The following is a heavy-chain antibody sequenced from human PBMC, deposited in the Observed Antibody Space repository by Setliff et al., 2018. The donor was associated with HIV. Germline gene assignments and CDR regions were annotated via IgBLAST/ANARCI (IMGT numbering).Heavy chain of an antibody. CDR1: GGSFGVYR. CDR3: ARDRHSSGLGSYGP. J-gene: IGHJ5*02. CDR2: IDSSGTT. V-gene: IGHV4-4*07. Sequence: SETLSLTCTISGGSFGVYRWSWIRQSAGRGLEWIGRIDSSGTTDYKPSLKGRVAISVDTSRNQFSLRVTSVTAADTAVYFCARDRHSSGLGSYGPWGPGILVTVSS. D-gene: IGHD3-10*01.